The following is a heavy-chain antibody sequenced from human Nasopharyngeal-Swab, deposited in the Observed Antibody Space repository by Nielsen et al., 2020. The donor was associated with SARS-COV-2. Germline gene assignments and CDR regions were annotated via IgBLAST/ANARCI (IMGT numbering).Heavy chain of an antibody. CDR2: IKSKTDGGTT. V-gene: IGHV3-15*01. CDR1: GFTFSNSS. J-gene: IGHJ4*02. CDR3: TTDWLGY. Sequence: GGSLRLSCAASGFTFSNSSMGWVRQAPGKGLEWVGRIKSKTDGGTTDYAAPVKGRFTISKDDSKDTLYLQMNSLKTEDTAVYYFTTDWLGYWGQGTLVTVSS. D-gene: IGHD5-12*01.